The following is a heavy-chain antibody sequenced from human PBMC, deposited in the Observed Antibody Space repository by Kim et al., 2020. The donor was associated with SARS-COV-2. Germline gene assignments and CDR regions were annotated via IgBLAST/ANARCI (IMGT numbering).Heavy chain of an antibody. D-gene: IGHD2-2*02. CDR2: IYTSGST. V-gene: IGHV4-61*02. CDR1: GGSISSGSYY. CDR3: AREGGCSSTSCYRRPHAFDI. Sequence: SETLSLTCTVSGGSISSGSYYWSWIRQPAGKGLEWIGRIYTSGSTNYNPSLKSRVTISVDTSKNQFSLKLSSVTAADTAVYYCAREGGCSSTSCYRRPHAFDIWGQRTMVTVSS. J-gene: IGHJ3*02.